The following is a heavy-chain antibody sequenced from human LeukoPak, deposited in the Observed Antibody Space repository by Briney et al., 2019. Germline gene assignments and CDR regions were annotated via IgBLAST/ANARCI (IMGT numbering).Heavy chain of an antibody. CDR3: ARGDHGDYVFRF. CDR1: GFTFSSHG. D-gene: IGHD4-17*01. Sequence: GGSLRLSCAASGFTFSSHGMHWVRQAPGKGLEWVAVISYDGSNKYYADSVKGRFTISRDNSKNTLYLQMNSLRAEDTAVYYCARGDHGDYVFRFWGQGTLVTVSS. V-gene: IGHV3-30*03. J-gene: IGHJ4*02. CDR2: ISYDGSNK.